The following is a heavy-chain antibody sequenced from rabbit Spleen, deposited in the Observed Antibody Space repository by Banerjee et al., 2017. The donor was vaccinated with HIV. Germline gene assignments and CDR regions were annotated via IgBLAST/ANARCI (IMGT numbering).Heavy chain of an antibody. CDR1: GFSFSGRDV. D-gene: IGHD6-1*01. CDR3: ARDTASSFSSYGMDL. J-gene: IGHJ6*01. V-gene: IGHV1S45*01. Sequence: QEQLEESGGDLVRPEGSLTLTCTASGFSFSGRDVMCWVRQAPGKGLEWISCIVGSSSGFTYSATWAKGRFTCSKTSSTTVTLQMTSLTVADTATYFCARDTASSFSSYGMDLWGPGTLVTVS. CDR2: IVGSSSGFT.